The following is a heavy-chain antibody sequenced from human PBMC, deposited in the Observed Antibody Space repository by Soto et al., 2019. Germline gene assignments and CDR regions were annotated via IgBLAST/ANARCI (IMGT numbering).Heavy chain of an antibody. Sequence: GGSLRLSCAASGFTFSSYGMHWVRQAPGKGLEWVAVIWYDGSNKYYADSVKGRFTISRDNSKNTLYLQMNSLRAEDTAVYYCARTPSSLKRYFDWRANYYYMDVWGKGTTVTVSS. V-gene: IGHV3-33*01. J-gene: IGHJ6*03. CDR1: GFTFSSYG. CDR2: IWYDGSNK. CDR3: ARTPSSLKRYFDWRANYYYMDV. D-gene: IGHD3-9*01.